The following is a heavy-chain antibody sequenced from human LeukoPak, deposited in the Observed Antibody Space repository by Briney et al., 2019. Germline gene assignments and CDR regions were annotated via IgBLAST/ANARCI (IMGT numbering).Heavy chain of an antibody. CDR2: ISGSDAST. Sequence: PGGSLRLSCAASGFTFRIYAMSWVRQAPGKGLEWVSGISGSDASTFYADSVMGRFTISRDNSMNTLYLQMNNVRAEDAAIYFCARRGSEWNSYFYRMDVWGQGTTVTVSS. V-gene: IGHV3-23*01. CDR3: ARRGSEWNSYFYRMDV. CDR1: GFTFRIYA. D-gene: IGHD3-3*01. J-gene: IGHJ6*02.